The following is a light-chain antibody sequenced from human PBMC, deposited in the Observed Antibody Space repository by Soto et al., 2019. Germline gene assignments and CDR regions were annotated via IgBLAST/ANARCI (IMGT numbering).Light chain of an antibody. CDR1: QSVSSY. V-gene: IGKV3-11*01. CDR3: QQRTDWPIT. CDR2: DAS. J-gene: IGKJ5*01. Sequence: EIVLTQSPATLSLSPGERATLSCRASQSVSSYLAWFQQKPGQVPRLLIYDASNRAAGIPARFSGSGSGTDFPLTINTLEPEDFAVYYCQQRTDWPITFGQGTRLEIK.